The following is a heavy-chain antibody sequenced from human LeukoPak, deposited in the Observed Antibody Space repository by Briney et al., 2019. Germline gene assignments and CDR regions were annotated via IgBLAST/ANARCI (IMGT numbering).Heavy chain of an antibody. CDR2: IYYGGST. CDR1: GGSISSYY. D-gene: IGHD2/OR15-2a*01. J-gene: IGHJ6*02. CDR3: ARGSLERITRYYYYGMDV. V-gene: IGHV4-59*01. Sequence: PSETLSLPCTVSGGSISSYYWSWIRQPPGKGLEWIGYIYYGGSTNYNPSLKSRVTISVDTSKNQFSLKLSSVTAADTAVYYCARGSLERITRYYYYGMDVWGQGTTVTVSS.